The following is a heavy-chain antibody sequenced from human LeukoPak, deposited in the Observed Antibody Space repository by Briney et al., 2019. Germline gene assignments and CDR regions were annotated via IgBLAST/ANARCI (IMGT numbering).Heavy chain of an antibody. CDR1: GYTFTSYA. V-gene: IGHV1-3*01. Sequence: GASVKVSCKASGYTFTSYAMHWVRQAPGQRLEWMGWINAGNGNTKYSQKFQGRVTITRDTSASTAYMELSSLRSEDTAVYYCARVLVRGVDYYGMDVWGQGTPVTVSS. CDR2: INAGNGNT. J-gene: IGHJ6*02. CDR3: ARVLVRGVDYYGMDV. D-gene: IGHD3-10*01.